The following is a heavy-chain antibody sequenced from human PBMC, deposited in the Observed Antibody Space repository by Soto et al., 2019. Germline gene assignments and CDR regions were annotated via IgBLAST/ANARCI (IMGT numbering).Heavy chain of an antibody. Sequence: PGGSLRLSCAASGFTFDDYAMYWVRQVLGKGLEWVSSISRNSGNIGYADSVKGRFTTSRDNAENSLYLQMNSLRPEDTALYYCVRSKGGYSYGTPFDYWGQGTLVTVSS. J-gene: IGHJ4*02. V-gene: IGHV3-9*01. CDR3: VRSKGGYSYGTPFDY. CDR1: GFTFDDYA. CDR2: ISRNSGNI. D-gene: IGHD5-18*01.